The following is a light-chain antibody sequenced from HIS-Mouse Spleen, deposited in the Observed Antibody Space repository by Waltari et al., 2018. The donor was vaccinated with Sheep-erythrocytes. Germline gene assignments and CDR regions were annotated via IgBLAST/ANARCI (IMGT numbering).Light chain of an antibody. CDR2: EDR. J-gene: IGLJ3*02. CDR3: YSTDSSGNHWV. Sequence: SYDLTQPPSVSVSPGQTARITCSGDALPKHYAYWYQQKSGQSPVLVIYEDRKRPAGIPERFSGSTSGTMATLTISGAQVEDEADYYCYSTDSSGNHWVFGGGTKLTVL. CDR1: ALPKHY. V-gene: IGLV3-10*01.